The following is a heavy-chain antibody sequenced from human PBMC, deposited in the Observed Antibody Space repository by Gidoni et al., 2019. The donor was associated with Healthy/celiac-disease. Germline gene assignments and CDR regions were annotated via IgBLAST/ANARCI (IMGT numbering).Heavy chain of an antibody. CDR3: ARGQGTIFVGVISYYYYGMDV. CDR1: GFTFSSYW. CDR2: SNSDGSST. Sequence: EVQLVESAGGLVQHGGSLRLSCAASGFTFSSYWMHWVRQAPGKGLVWVSRSNSDGSSTSYADSVKGRFTISRDNAKNTLYLQMNSLRAEDTAVYYCARGQGTIFVGVISYYYYGMDVWGQGTTVTVSS. J-gene: IGHJ6*02. D-gene: IGHD3-3*01. V-gene: IGHV3-74*01.